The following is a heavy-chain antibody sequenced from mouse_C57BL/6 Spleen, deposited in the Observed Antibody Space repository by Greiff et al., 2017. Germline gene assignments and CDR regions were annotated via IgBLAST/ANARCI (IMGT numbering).Heavy chain of an antibody. CDR1: GYTFTSYW. CDR2: INPSNGGT. CDR3: ARGDYGGAWFAY. J-gene: IGHJ3*01. D-gene: IGHD2-4*01. V-gene: IGHV1-53*01. Sequence: QVQLQQPGTELVKPGASVKLSCKASGYTFTSYWMHWVKQRPGQGLEWIGNINPSNGGTNYNEKFKSKATLTVDKSSSTAYMQLSSLTSEDSAVYYWARGDYGGAWFAYWGQGTLVTVSA.